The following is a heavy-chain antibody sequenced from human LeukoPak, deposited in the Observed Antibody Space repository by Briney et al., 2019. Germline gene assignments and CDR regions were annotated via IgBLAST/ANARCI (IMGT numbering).Heavy chain of an antibody. D-gene: IGHD1-7*01. V-gene: IGHV4-59*08. CDR3: ARHLPGSRSFDY. CDR1: GGSISPYY. CDR2: ISYSGTT. Sequence: SETLSLTCIVSGGSISPYYWSWIRQPPRKGLEWIGFISYSGTTNYNPSLESRVTMSVDTSKNHFSLNLNSMAAADTAVYYCARHLPGSRSFDYWGQGALVTVSS. J-gene: IGHJ4*02.